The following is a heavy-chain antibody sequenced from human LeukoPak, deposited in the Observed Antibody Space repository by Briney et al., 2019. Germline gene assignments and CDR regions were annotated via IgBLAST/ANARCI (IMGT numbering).Heavy chain of an antibody. Sequence: SVKVSCKGSGGTFSSYAISWVRQAPGQGLEWMGGIIPIFGTANYAQKFQGRVTITADESTSTAYMELSSLRSEDTAVYYCARRPYYYDSSGYYFDYWGQGTLVTVSS. D-gene: IGHD3-22*01. J-gene: IGHJ4*02. CDR2: IIPIFGTA. CDR3: ARRPYYYDSSGYYFDY. CDR1: GGTFSSYA. V-gene: IGHV1-69*13.